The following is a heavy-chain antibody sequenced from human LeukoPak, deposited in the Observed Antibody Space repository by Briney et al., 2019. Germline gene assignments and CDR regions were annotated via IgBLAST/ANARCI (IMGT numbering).Heavy chain of an antibody. D-gene: IGHD5/OR15-5a*01. CDR1: GFTLGNYA. V-gene: IGHV3-23*01. CDR2: ISGSGGST. J-gene: IGHJ4*02. CDR3: ARRVLRLAPDFDY. Sequence: GGSLRLSCAASGFTLGNYAMSWVRQAPGKGLEWVSAISGSGGSTYYADSVKGRFTISRDNSKNTLYLQMDSPRAEDTAVYYCARRVLRLAPDFDYWGQGTLVTVSS.